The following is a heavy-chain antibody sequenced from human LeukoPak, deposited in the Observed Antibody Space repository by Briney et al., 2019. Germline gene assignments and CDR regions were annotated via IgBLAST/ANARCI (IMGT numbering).Heavy chain of an antibody. D-gene: IGHD3-16*01. V-gene: IGHV4-39*01. Sequence: PSETLFLTCSVSGGSISSNSFYWDWIRQPPGKGLEWIGSIYYSGSTFYSSSLESRVSLSVDMSKNQFSLKLTSVTAADTAVYYCARQGADYFYYYVDVWGEGTTVAVSS. CDR3: ARQGADYFYYYVDV. CDR1: GGSISSNSFY. J-gene: IGHJ6*03. CDR2: IYYSGST.